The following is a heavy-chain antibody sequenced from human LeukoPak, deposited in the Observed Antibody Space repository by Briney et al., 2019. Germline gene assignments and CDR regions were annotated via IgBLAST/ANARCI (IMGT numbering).Heavy chain of an antibody. V-gene: IGHV3-9*01. Sequence: PGRSLRLSCAASGFTFDDYAMHWVRQAPGKGLEWVSGISWNSGSIGYADSVKGRFTISRDNAKNSLYLQMNSLRAEDTALYYRAKDIGQWLVRGRAFDIWGQGTMVTVSS. J-gene: IGHJ3*02. D-gene: IGHD6-19*01. CDR3: AKDIGQWLVRGRAFDI. CDR1: GFTFDDYA. CDR2: ISWNSGSI.